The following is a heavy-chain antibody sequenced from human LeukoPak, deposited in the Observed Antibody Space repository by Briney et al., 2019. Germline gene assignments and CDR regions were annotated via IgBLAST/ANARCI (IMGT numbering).Heavy chain of an antibody. J-gene: IGHJ4*02. Sequence: PSETLSLTCTVSGGSISSSSYYWGWIRQPPGKGLEWIGSIYYSGSTYYNPSLKSRVTISVDTSKNQFSLKLSSVTAADTAVYYCARGGITMVRAPHFDYWGQGTLVTVSS. CDR2: IYYSGST. V-gene: IGHV4-39*07. CDR3: ARGGITMVRAPHFDY. D-gene: IGHD3-10*01. CDR1: GGSISSSSYY.